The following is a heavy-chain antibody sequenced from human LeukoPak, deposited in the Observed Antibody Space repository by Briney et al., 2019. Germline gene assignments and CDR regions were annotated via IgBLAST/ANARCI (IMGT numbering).Heavy chain of an antibody. J-gene: IGHJ5*02. CDR2: ISGSGGST. CDR3: AKETAVATYNWFDP. V-gene: IGHV3-23*01. CDR1: GFTFSSYA. Sequence: TGGSLRLSCAASGFTFSSYAMSWVRQAPGKGLEWVSTISGSGGSTYYADSVKGRFTISRDNSKNTLYLQMNSLRAEDTAVYYCAKETAVATYNWFDPWGQGTLVTVSS. D-gene: IGHD6-19*01.